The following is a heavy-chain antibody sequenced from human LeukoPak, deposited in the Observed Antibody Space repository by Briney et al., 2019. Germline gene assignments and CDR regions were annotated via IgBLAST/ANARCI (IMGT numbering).Heavy chain of an antibody. Sequence: PGGSLRLSCAASGFTFSSYAMTWVRQAPGKALEWVSTISGNGGSTYYADSVKGRFTISRDNSKNTLYLQMNSLRADDTAVYYCAKVGQTTSWYFALWGRGTLVTVSS. CDR2: ISGNGGST. J-gene: IGHJ2*01. D-gene: IGHD1-1*01. V-gene: IGHV3-23*01. CDR1: GFTFSSYA. CDR3: AKVGQTTSWYFAL.